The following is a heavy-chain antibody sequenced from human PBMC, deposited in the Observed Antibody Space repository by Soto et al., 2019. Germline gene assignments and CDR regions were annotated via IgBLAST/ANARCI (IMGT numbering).Heavy chain of an antibody. V-gene: IGHV4-59*08. CDR3: ARHRYGDYDRWFVY. D-gene: IGHD4-17*01. CDR1: GGSISSYY. Sequence: SETLSLTCTVSGGSISSYYWSWIRQPPGKGLEWIGYIYYSGSTNYNPSLKSRVTISVDTSKNQFSLKLSSVTAADTAVYYCARHRYGDYDRWFVYWGQGTLVAVSS. J-gene: IGHJ4*02. CDR2: IYYSGST.